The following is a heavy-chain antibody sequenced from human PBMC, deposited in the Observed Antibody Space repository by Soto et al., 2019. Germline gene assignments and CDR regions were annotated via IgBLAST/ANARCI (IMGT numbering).Heavy chain of an antibody. CDR2: VYYSGST. V-gene: IGHV4-59*01. D-gene: IGHD3-10*01. Sequence: PSETLSLTCTVSGGSISSYYWSWIRQPPGKGLELIGYVYYSGSTNYNPSLRSRVNISVDTSKNQLSLKMSSVTAADTAVYYSARDPGSWYFDSWGQGILVTVSS. CDR1: GGSISSYY. CDR3: ARDPGSWYFDS. J-gene: IGHJ4*02.